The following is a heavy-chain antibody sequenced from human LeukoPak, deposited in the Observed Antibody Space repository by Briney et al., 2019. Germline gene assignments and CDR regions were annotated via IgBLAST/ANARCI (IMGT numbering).Heavy chain of an antibody. CDR3: ARVASGDYGDYYFDY. V-gene: IGHV4-59*01. CDR1: GGSISSYY. J-gene: IGHJ4*02. CDR2: ICYSGST. Sequence: SETLSLTCTVSGGSISSYYWSWIRQPPGKGLEWIGYICYSGSTNYNPSLKSRVTISVDTSKNQFSLKLSSVTAADTAVYYCARVASGDYGDYYFDYWGQGTLVTVSS. D-gene: IGHD4-17*01.